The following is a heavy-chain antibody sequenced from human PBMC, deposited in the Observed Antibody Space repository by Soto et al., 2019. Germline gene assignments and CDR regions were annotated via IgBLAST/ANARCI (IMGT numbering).Heavy chain of an antibody. J-gene: IGHJ6*02. CDR3: AKEPVAITIVRVNGMDV. CDR1: GGSLSRGDYY. V-gene: IGHV4-30-4*01. Sequence: PSETLSLTCTVSGGSLSRGDYYWSWIRQPPGKGLEWIGYIYYSGSTYYNPSLTSRVTRSVDTSKNQFSLKLSSVTAAEPAVYYGAKEPVAITIVRVNGMDVWGQGTTVTVSS. D-gene: IGHD3-3*01. CDR2: IYYSGST.